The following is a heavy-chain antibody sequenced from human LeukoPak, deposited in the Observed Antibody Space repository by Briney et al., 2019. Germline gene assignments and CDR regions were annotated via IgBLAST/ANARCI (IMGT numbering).Heavy chain of an antibody. V-gene: IGHV3-33*06. J-gene: IGHJ4*02. CDR1: GFTFSSYG. CDR2: IWYDGSNK. D-gene: IGHD3-22*01. Sequence: GGSLRLSCAASGFTFSSYGMHWVRQAPGKGLEWVAVIWYDGSNKYYADSVKGRFTISRDNSKNTLYLQMNSLRAEDTAVYYCAKDPTYYGSSGYFDYWGQGTLVTVSS. CDR3: AKDPTYYGSSGYFDY.